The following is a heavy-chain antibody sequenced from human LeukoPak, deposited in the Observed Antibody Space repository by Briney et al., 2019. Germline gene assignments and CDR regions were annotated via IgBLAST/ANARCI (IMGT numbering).Heavy chain of an antibody. CDR2: IYYSGST. CDR3: AREATYYDFWSGLRGHYYYYYMDV. Sequence: SETLSLTCTVSGGSVSSGSYYWSWIRQPPGKGLEWIGYIYYSGSTNYNPSLKSRVTISVDTSKNQFSLKLSSVTAADTAVYYCAREATYYDFWSGLRGHYYYYYMDVWGKGTTVTVSS. D-gene: IGHD3-3*01. V-gene: IGHV4-61*01. CDR1: GGSVSSGSYY. J-gene: IGHJ6*03.